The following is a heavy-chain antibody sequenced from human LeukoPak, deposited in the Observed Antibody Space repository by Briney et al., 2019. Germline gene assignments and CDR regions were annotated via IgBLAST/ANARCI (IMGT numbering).Heavy chain of an antibody. D-gene: IGHD5-18*01. Sequence: GGSLRLSCAASGFTFSSYGMHWVRQAPGKGLEWVANIKQDESEKYYVDSVKGRFSIFRDNAKNSVYLQMNSLRAEDTAVYYCARGRYNYGWGMDVWGQGTTVTVSS. CDR3: ARGRYNYGWGMDV. CDR1: GFTFSSYG. V-gene: IGHV3-7*01. CDR2: IKQDESEK. J-gene: IGHJ6*02.